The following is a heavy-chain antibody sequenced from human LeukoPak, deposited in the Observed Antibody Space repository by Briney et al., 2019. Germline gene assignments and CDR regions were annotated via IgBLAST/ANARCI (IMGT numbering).Heavy chain of an antibody. CDR3: ARDIGLMYYYDSSGYFDY. D-gene: IGHD3-22*01. CDR2: IIPILGIA. J-gene: IGHJ4*02. Sequence: ASVTVSCKASGGTFSSYAISWVRQAPGQGLEWMGRIIPILGIANYAQKFQGRVTITADKATSTAYMELSSLRSEDTAVYYCARDIGLMYYYDSSGYFDYWGQGTLVTVSS. CDR1: GGTFSSYA. V-gene: IGHV1-69*04.